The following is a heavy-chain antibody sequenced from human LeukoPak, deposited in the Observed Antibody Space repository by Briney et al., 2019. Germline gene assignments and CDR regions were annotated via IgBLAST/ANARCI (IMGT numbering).Heavy chain of an antibody. D-gene: IGHD6-19*01. CDR3: ARAITVAGTISFAY. J-gene: IGHJ4*02. Sequence: ASVKVSCKASGSTFTSYGINWVRQAPGQGLEWMGCISGYNGNTDYAQKLQGRVTVTTDTSTSTAYMELRSLGSDDTAVYYCARAITVAGTISFAYWGQGTLVTVSS. V-gene: IGHV1-18*01. CDR2: ISGYNGNT. CDR1: GSTFTSYG.